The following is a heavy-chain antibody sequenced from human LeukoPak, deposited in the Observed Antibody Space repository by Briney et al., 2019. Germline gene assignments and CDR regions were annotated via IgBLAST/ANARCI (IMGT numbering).Heavy chain of an antibody. J-gene: IGHJ4*02. CDR3: TRGVVVVAVTFDY. Sequence: SETLSLTCAVYGGSFSGYYWSWIRQPPGKGLEWIGEINHSGSTNYNPSLKSRVTISVYTSKNQFSLKLSSVTAADTAVYYCTRGVVVVAVTFDYWGQGTLVTVSS. CDR2: INHSGST. D-gene: IGHD2-15*01. V-gene: IGHV4-34*01. CDR1: GGSFSGYY.